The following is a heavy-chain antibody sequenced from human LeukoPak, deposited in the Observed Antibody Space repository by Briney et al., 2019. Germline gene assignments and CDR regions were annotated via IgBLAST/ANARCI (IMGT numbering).Heavy chain of an antibody. CDR2: INHSGST. V-gene: IGHV4-34*01. CDR3: ARVNGDDALDY. D-gene: IGHD2-21*02. J-gene: IGHJ4*02. CDR1: GGSFSGYY. Sequence: SETLSLTCAVYGGSFSGYYWSWIRQPPGKGLEWIGEINHSGSTNYNPSLKSRVTISVDTSKNQFSLKLSSVTAADTAVYYCARVNGDDALDYWGQGTLVTVSS.